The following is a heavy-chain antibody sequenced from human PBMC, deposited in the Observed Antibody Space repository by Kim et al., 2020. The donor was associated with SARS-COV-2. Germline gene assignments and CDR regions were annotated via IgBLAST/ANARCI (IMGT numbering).Heavy chain of an antibody. CDR2: IIPIFGTA. J-gene: IGHJ6*02. Sequence: SVKVSCKASGGTFSSYAINWVRQAPGQGLDWMGGIIPIFGTANNAPKFQGRVTITADESTSTAYMELSSLRSEDTAVYYCARSVDSYYYYGMDVWGQGTTVTVSS. CDR1: GGTFSSYA. CDR3: ARSVDSYYYYGMDV. D-gene: IGHD6-19*01. V-gene: IGHV1-69*13.